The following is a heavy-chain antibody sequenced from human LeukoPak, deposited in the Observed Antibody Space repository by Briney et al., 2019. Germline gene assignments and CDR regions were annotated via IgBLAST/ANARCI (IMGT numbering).Heavy chain of an antibody. CDR2: ISYDGSNK. V-gene: IGHV3-30*03. J-gene: IGHJ4*02. CDR3: ARGGEYYYDRSGYPAPFHY. Sequence: GGTLRLSCAASGFTFSNYGMIWVRQAPGKGLEWVAVISYDGSNKYSTDSVKGRFTISRDNSKNTLDLQMNSLRAEDTAVYYCARGGEYYYDRSGYPAPFHYWGQGTLVTVSS. D-gene: IGHD3-22*01. CDR1: GFTFSNYG.